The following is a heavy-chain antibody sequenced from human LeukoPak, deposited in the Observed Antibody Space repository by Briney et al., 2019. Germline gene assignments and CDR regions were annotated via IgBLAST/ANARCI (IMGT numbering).Heavy chain of an antibody. CDR1: GFTFSKYW. D-gene: IGHD6-19*01. CDR2: INTDGTVT. Sequence: GGSLRLSCAASGFTFSKYWMLWVRQAPGKGLGTVSRINTDGTVTTYADSVKGRFTVSRDNADNTMFLQMNSVRDEDTAVYYCATKQWLAPPPDSWGQGTPVTVSS. J-gene: IGHJ4*02. CDR3: ATKQWLAPPPDS. V-gene: IGHV3-74*01.